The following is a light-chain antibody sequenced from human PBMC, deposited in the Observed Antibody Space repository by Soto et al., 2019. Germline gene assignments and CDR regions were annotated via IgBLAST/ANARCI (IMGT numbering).Light chain of an antibody. Sequence: EIVMAQSPATLSVSPGERATLSCRASQSISRWVAWYQRKPGQAPNPLIYDASSLKSGVPARFRGSGSGTAFTLTISSLQPDDFATYCCQQYKTYSTFGQGTRLDIK. V-gene: IGKV1-5*01. CDR3: QQYKTYST. CDR2: DAS. CDR1: QSISRW. J-gene: IGKJ5*01.